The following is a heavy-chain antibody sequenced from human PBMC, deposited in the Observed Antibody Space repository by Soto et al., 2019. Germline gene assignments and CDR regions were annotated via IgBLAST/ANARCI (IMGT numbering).Heavy chain of an antibody. Sequence: QVQLQESGPGLVKPSQTLSLICTVSGGSISSHDDYWSWIRQLPGEGLEWIGFIYHNGNTFYNPSLKSRLTRSLDTSKTQFSLKLSSVTAADTAVYYCTRGELWWDYWGQGTLVTVSS. CDR1: GGSISSHDDY. CDR2: IYHNGNT. V-gene: IGHV4-30-4*08. D-gene: IGHD2-21*01. CDR3: TRGELWWDY. J-gene: IGHJ4*02.